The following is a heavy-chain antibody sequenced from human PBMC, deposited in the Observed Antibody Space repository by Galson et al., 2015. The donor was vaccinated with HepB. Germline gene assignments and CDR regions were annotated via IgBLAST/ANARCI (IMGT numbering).Heavy chain of an antibody. CDR2: SRGGGGST. D-gene: IGHD4-23*01. CDR1: GFAFSTYA. V-gene: IGHV3-23*01. Sequence: SLRLSCAASGFAFSTYAMSWVRQAPGKGLEWVSGSRGGGGSTYYAASVKGRFTISRDNSKNTLYLQMNSLRAEDTAVYYCAEFGDGNSVVYWGQGTLVTVSS. J-gene: IGHJ4*02. CDR3: AEFGDGNSVVY.